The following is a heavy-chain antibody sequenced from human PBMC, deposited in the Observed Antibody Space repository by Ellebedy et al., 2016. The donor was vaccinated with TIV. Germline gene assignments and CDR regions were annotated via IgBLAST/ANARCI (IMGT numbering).Heavy chain of an antibody. CDR1: GGSITSYY. V-gene: IGHV4-34*01. Sequence: SETLSLTCAVSGGSITSYYWSWVRQPPGKGLEWIGEVNQSGRTNYHPSLKSRVTISVDTSKNQFSLRLSSVTAADTAVYYCAEGRSGWYYFDYWGQGTLVTVSS. D-gene: IGHD6-19*01. CDR3: AEGRSGWYYFDY. J-gene: IGHJ4*02. CDR2: VNQSGRT.